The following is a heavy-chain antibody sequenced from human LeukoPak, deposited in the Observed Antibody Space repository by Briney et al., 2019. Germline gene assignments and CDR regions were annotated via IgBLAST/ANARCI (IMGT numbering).Heavy chain of an antibody. CDR3: ARDRGSSWSMFDY. Sequence: GGSLRLSCAASGFTFSNYGMNWVRQAPGKGLEWVSYISTSSTAIFYADSVMGRFTISRDNAKNSLFLQMNSLRDEDTALYYCARDRGSSWSMFDYWGQGTLVTVSS. J-gene: IGHJ4*02. V-gene: IGHV3-48*02. CDR1: GFTFSNYG. D-gene: IGHD6-13*01. CDR2: ISTSSTAI.